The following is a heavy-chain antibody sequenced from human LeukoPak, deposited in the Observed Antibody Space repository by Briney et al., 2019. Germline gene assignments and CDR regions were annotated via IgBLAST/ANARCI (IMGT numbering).Heavy chain of an antibody. Sequence: GGSLRLSCAASGITFGNNWMHWVRQGPGKGLVWISRINSDGGGALYADSVTGRFTVSRDNAKTTLYLQINSLRAEDTAVYYCARDVPHNWFDTWGQGTLVTVSS. CDR3: ARDVPHNWFDT. V-gene: IGHV3-74*01. CDR2: INSDGGGA. CDR1: GITFGNNW. J-gene: IGHJ5*02.